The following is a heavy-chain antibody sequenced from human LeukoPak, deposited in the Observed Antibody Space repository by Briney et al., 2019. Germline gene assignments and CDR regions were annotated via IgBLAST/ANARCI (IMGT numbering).Heavy chain of an antibody. V-gene: IGHV3-53*01. J-gene: IGHJ4*02. CDR2: IYSGGST. CDR1: EFTFSSYS. CDR3: ARDFQTYYDYVWGSYRGGPSKN. D-gene: IGHD3-16*02. Sequence: GGSLRLSCAASEFTFSSYSMNWVRQAPGKGLEWVSVIYSGGSTYYADSVKGRFTISRDNAKNSLYLQMNSLRAEDTAVYYCARDFQTYYDYVWGSYRGGPSKNWGQGTLVTVSS.